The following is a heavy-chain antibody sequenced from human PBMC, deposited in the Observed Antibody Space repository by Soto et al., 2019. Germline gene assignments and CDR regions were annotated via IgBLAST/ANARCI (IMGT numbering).Heavy chain of an antibody. CDR1: GCTFGSYD. CDR2: ISIAGNP. J-gene: IGHJ2*01. Sequence: PVGSLRLSCAASGCTFGSYDMHWVRQVIGKVLEWVSAISIAGNPYYADSVKGLFTISRENAKNSLFLQMNSLTAGDTALYYCAREWGVPGYWYFDLWGRGTLLTVSS. V-gene: IGHV3-13*05. CDR3: AREWGVPGYWYFDL. D-gene: IGHD3-10*01.